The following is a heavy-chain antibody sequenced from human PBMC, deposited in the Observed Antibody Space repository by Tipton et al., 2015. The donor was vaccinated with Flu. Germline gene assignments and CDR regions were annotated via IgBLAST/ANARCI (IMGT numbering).Heavy chain of an antibody. CDR1: GFTFDDYT. Sequence: GSLRLSCAASGFTFDDYTMHWVRQAPGKGLEWVSLISWDGGSTYYADSVKGRFTISRDNSKNSLYLQMNSLRTEDTALYYCAKDRSSSWYQENYYYYYMDVWGKGTTVTVSS. CDR3: AKDRSSSWYQENYYYYYMDV. V-gene: IGHV3-43*01. CDR2: ISWDGGST. D-gene: IGHD6-13*01. J-gene: IGHJ6*03.